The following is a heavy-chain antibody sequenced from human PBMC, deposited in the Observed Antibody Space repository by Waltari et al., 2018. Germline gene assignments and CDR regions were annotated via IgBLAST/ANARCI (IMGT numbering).Heavy chain of an antibody. CDR1: DGSFSGSD. CDR3: ARRAVVTMVRGVIIRTWYFDL. Sequence: QVQLQQWGAGLLQPSETLSPTCAVYDGSFSGSDWICIRESPGDGTECIGEINHSRSPNYNPSLKSRVTISVYTSKNQFSLKLSSVTAADTAVYYCARRAVVTMVRGVIIRTWYFDLWGRGTLVTVSS. V-gene: IGHV4-34*01. CDR2: INHSRSP. D-gene: IGHD3-10*01. J-gene: IGHJ2*01.